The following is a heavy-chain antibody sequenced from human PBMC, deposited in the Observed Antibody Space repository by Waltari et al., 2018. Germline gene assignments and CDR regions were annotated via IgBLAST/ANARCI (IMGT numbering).Heavy chain of an antibody. J-gene: IGHJ3*02. CDR1: GFTFSSYG. Sequence: QVQLVESGGGVVQPGRSLRLSCAASGFTFSSYGMHWVRQAPGKGLECVAVIWDDGSNKCYADSVMVRFTISRDNSKNTLYLQMNSLRAEDTAVYYCAPGPYSYGSGSDDAFDIWGQGTMVTVSS. CDR3: APGPYSYGSGSDDAFDI. V-gene: IGHV3-33*01. CDR2: IWDDGSNK. D-gene: IGHD3-10*01.